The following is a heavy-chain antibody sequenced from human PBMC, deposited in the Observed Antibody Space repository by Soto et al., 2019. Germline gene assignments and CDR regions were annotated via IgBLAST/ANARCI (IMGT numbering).Heavy chain of an antibody. Sequence: ASVKVTCKDCGYTFTCYYMHWLRQSPLQVLEWMGWINPNSGGTNYAQKFQGRVAMTRDTSISTAYMELSRLRSDDTAVYYCARDFCSSTSCSPSDAFDIWGQGTMVTVSS. CDR1: GYTFTCYY. D-gene: IGHD2-2*01. CDR2: INPNSGGT. CDR3: ARDFCSSTSCSPSDAFDI. J-gene: IGHJ3*02. V-gene: IGHV1-2*02.